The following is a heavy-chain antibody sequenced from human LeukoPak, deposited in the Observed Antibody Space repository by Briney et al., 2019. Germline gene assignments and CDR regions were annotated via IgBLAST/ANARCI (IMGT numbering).Heavy chain of an antibody. CDR1: GFTFSSYA. CDR3: AKDVVVIRGYFDY. J-gene: IGHJ4*02. V-gene: IGHV3-23*01. CDR2: ISGSGGST. D-gene: IGHD2-21*01. Sequence: GGSLRRSCAASGFTFSSYAMSWVRQAPGKGLEWVSAISGSGGSTYYADSVKGRFTISRDNSKNTLYLQMNSLRAEDTAVYYCAKDVVVIRGYFDYWGQGTLVTVSS.